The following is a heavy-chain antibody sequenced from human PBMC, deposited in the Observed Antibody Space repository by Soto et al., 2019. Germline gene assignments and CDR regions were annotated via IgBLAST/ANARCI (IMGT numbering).Heavy chain of an antibody. CDR2: IKQDGSEK. CDR3: ARHPSRLDRLRFAFDI. V-gene: IGHV3-7*01. D-gene: IGHD2-2*03. J-gene: IGHJ3*02. CDR1: GFTFSSYW. Sequence: EVQLVESGGGLVQPGGSLRLSCAASGFTFSSYWMSWVRQAPGKGLEWVANIKQDGSEKFYVDSVKGRFTASRDNAKNSLYLQMNSLRAEDTAVYYCARHPSRLDRLRFAFDIWGQGTLVTVSS.